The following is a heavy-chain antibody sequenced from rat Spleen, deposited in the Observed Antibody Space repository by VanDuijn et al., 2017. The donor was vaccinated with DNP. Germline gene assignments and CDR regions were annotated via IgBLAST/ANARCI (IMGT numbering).Heavy chain of an antibody. CDR1: GFSLTSYN. CDR2: IWNTGGT. CDR3: AKDRGTVATGAMDA. V-gene: IGHV2-41*01. Sequence: QVQLKESGPGLVQPSQTLSLTCTVAGFSLTSYNVHWVRQLPGKGLEWMGVIWNTGGTQYNSALKSRLSISKDTSKSQVLLKLNSLQSEDTATYYCAKDRGTVATGAMDAWGQGTSVTVSS. J-gene: IGHJ4*01. D-gene: IGHD1-8*01.